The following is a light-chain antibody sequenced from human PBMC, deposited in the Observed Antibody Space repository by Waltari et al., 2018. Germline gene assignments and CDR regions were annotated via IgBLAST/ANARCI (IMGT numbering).Light chain of an antibody. V-gene: IGLV2-23*02. CDR1: SSDVGSYKL. Sequence: QSALTQPASVSGSPGQSITIFCTGTSSDVGSYKLVSWYQKHPGKAPKLIIYEVNKWPSGASNRFAGSKSGNTASLTISGLQAEDEADYYCSSYAGGNTYVIFGGGTKLTVL. CDR2: EVN. CDR3: SSYAGGNTYVI. J-gene: IGLJ2*01.